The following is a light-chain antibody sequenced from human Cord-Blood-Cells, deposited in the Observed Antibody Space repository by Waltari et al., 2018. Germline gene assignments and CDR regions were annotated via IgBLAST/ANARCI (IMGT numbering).Light chain of an antibody. CDR3: SAYAGSNNLV. Sequence: QSALTQPPSASGSPGQSFTISCTGTSSDVGGYNYVSWYQQHPGKAPKLMIYEVSKRPSGFPDRFAGSKSGNTASLTVSGLQAEDEADYYCSAYAGSNNLVFGGGTKLTVL. J-gene: IGLJ3*02. CDR1: SSDVGGYNY. V-gene: IGLV2-8*01. CDR2: EVS.